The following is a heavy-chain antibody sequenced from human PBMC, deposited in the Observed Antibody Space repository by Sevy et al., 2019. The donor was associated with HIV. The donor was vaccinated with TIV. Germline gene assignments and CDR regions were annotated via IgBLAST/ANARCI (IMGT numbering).Heavy chain of an antibody. CDR3: ARRAVHGEGRSFDI. Sequence: SETLSLTCAVSGDSLTVGSYYWGWIRQPPGEGLEWIGNIFYTGIVAYNPSLQSRVTISVDTSKNQFSLELKSVTAAHTASYSCARRAVHGEGRSFDIWGPGTTVTVSS. J-gene: IGHJ3*02. CDR2: IFYTGIV. CDR1: GDSLTVGSYY. V-gene: IGHV4-39*01. D-gene: IGHD1-1*01.